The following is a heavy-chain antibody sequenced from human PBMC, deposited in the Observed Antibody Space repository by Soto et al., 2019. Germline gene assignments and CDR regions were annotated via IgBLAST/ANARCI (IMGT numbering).Heavy chain of an antibody. CDR3: ARAGAVGDPFDY. D-gene: IGHD6-19*01. CDR1: GGSISSYY. J-gene: IGHJ4*02. CDR2: NYYSGNT. Sequence: PSETLSLTCTVSGGSISSYYWSWIRQPPGKGLEWIGYNYYSGNTNYNPSLKSRVTISVDTSKNQFSLKLSSVTAADTAVYYCARAGAVGDPFDYWGQGTLVTVSS. V-gene: IGHV4-59*01.